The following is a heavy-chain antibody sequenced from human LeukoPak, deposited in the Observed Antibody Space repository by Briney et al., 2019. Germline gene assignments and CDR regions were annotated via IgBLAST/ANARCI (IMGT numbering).Heavy chain of an antibody. J-gene: IGHJ3*02. CDR3: ARFPHRIAVAGLDAFDI. Sequence: SQTLSLTCTVSGGSISSGVYYWSWIRQHPGKGLEWIGYIYYSGSTYYNPSLKSRVTISVDTSKNQFSLKLSSVTAADTAVYYCARFPHRIAVAGLDAFDIWGQGTMVTVSS. V-gene: IGHV4-31*03. D-gene: IGHD6-19*01. CDR2: IYYSGST. CDR1: GGSISSGVYY.